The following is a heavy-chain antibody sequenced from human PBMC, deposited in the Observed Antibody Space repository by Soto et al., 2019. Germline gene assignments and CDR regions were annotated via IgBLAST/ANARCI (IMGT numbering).Heavy chain of an antibody. V-gene: IGHV4-59*01. CDR2: IYYSGST. CDR3: ARGRIAAAGLFFDY. J-gene: IGHJ4*02. Sequence: SETLSLTCTVSGGSISSYYWSWIRQPPGKGLEWIGYIYYSGSTNYNPSLKSRVTISVDTSKNQFSLKLSSVTAADTAVYYCARGRIAAAGLFFDYWGQGTLVTVSS. D-gene: IGHD6-13*01. CDR1: GGSISSYY.